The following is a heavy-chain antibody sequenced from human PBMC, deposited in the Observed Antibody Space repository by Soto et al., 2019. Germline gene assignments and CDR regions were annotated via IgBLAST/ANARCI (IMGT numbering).Heavy chain of an antibody. CDR1: GGSVSSCCNY. Sequence: QPQLQESGPGLVKPSETLSLTCTVSGGSVSSCCNYWGWVRQPPGTGLEWIGSLHNSGSTSYNPSLKSRVTISVDTPKNQFALNLPSVTAADTAVYYCTRGLSSPSATGIWGQGTLVTVSS. CDR3: TRGLSSPSATGI. CDR2: LHNSGST. J-gene: IGHJ4*02. D-gene: IGHD6-6*01. V-gene: IGHV4-39*01.